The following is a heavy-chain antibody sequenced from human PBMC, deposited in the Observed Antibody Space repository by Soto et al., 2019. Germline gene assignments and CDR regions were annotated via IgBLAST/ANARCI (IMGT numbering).Heavy chain of an antibody. CDR1: GYTFTSYG. CDR3: ARVAFNYDILTGYPYNWFDP. Sequence: ASVKVSCKASGYTFTSYGISWVRQAPGQGLEWMGWISAYNGNTNYAQKLQGRVTMTTDTSTNTAYMELRSLRSDDTAVYYCARVAFNYDILTGYPYNWFDPWGQGTLVTVSS. J-gene: IGHJ5*02. CDR2: ISAYNGNT. D-gene: IGHD3-9*01. V-gene: IGHV1-18*04.